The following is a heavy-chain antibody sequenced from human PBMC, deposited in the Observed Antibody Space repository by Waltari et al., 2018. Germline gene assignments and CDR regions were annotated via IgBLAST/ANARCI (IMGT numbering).Heavy chain of an antibody. CDR2: IRYDGSNK. CDR1: GFTFSSYG. Sequence: QVQLVESGGGVVQPGGSLSLSCAASGFTFSSYGMHCVRRSPGKGLEWVAFIRYDGSNKYYADSLKGRFTISRDNSKNTLYLQMNSLRAEDTAVYYCAKDRGYSSSWSPFDYWGQGTLVTVSS. V-gene: IGHV3-30*02. CDR3: AKDRGYSSSWSPFDY. D-gene: IGHD6-13*01. J-gene: IGHJ4*02.